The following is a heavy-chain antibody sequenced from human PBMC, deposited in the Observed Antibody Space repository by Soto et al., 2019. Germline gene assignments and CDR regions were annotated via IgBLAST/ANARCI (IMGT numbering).Heavy chain of an antibody. CDR1: GYTFTSYA. V-gene: IGHV1-18*01. CDR3: ARGLGVTIPLYGMDV. CDR2: ISAYNGNT. D-gene: IGHD3-3*01. J-gene: IGHJ6*02. Sequence: ASVKVSCKASGYTFTSYAIHWVRQAPGQGLEWMGWISAYNGNTNYAQKLQGGVTMTTDTSTSTAYMELRSLRSDDTAVYYCARGLGVTIPLYGMDVWGQGTTVTVSS.